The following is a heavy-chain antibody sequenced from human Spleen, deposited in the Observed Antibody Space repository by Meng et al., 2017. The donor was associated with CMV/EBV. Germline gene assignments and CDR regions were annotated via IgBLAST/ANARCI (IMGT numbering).Heavy chain of an antibody. CDR3: ARLYSGSYSDYFDY. J-gene: IGHJ4*02. V-gene: IGHV4-59*08. CDR1: GGSISSYY. CDR2: IYYSGGT. D-gene: IGHD1-26*01. Sequence: SETLSLTCTVSGGSISSYYWSWIRQPPGKGLEWIGYIYYSGGTNYNPSLKSRVTISVDTSKNQFSLNLSSVIAADTAVYYCARLYSGSYSDYFDYWGQGTLVTVSS.